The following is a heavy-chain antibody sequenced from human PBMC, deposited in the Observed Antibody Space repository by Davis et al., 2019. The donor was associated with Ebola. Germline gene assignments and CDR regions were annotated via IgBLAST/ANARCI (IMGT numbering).Heavy chain of an antibody. V-gene: IGHV3-21*01. CDR1: GFTFSSYS. D-gene: IGHD6-19*01. J-gene: IGHJ4*02. CDR3: ARIAVATPGFYYFDY. CDR2: ISSSSSYI. Sequence: GESLKISCAASGFTFSSYSMNWVRQAPGKGLEWVSSISSSSSYIYYADSVKGRFTISRDNAKNSLYLQMNSLRAEDTAVYYCARIAVATPGFYYFDYWGQGTLVTVSS.